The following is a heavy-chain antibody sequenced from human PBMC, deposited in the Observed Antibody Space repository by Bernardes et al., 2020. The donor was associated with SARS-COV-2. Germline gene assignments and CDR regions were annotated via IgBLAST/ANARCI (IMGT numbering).Heavy chain of an antibody. V-gene: IGHV3-23*01. CDR2: ISGSGATT. Sequence: GGSLRLSCAASGFTFPYYAMSWVRQAPGKGLEWVSYISGSGATTFYSDSVKGRFTISRDNSKDTLYLQLTSLRLEDTAVYYCVKADYKFFWPSSGWGGHFFDNWGQGSLLTVSS. CDR3: VKADYKFFWPSSGWGGHFFDN. D-gene: IGHD6-19*01. CDR1: GFTFPYYA. J-gene: IGHJ4*02.